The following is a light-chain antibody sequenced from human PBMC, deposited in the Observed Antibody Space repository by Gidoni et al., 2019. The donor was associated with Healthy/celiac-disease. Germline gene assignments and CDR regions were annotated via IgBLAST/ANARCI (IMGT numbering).Light chain of an antibody. Sequence: DIQMTQSPSSLSASVGDRVTITCRASQGISNYLAWYQQKPGKVPKLLLYAASTLQSGVPSRFSGSGSGTDFTLTISSLQPEDVATYYCQKYNSAPWTFXQXTKVEIK. CDR1: QGISNY. CDR2: AAS. J-gene: IGKJ1*01. CDR3: QKYNSAPWT. V-gene: IGKV1-27*01.